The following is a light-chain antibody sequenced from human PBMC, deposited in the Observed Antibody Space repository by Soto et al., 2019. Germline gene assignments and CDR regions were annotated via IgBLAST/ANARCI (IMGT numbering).Light chain of an antibody. V-gene: IGLV2-14*01. CDR2: EVS. J-gene: IGLJ7*01. CDR1: NSDVGGYNY. CDR3: SSYTSTNTLGV. Sequence: QSALTQPASVSGSPGQSITISCTGTNSDVGGYNYVSWYQQHPGKAPKLIIYEVSYRPSGVSNRLSGSKSGNTASLTISGLQTEDEADYYCSSYTSTNTLGVFGGGTQLTVL.